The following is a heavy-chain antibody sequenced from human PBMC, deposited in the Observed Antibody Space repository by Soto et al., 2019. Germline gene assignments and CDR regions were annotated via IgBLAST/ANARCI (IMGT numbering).Heavy chain of an antibody. Sequence: PLEILSLTCTVSGGSIISYYWSWIRQPPGKGLEWIGYIYYSGSTNYNPSLKSRVTISVDRSKNQFSLKLSSVTAADTAVYYCARRYGGNFDYWGQGTLVTVSS. V-gene: IGHV4-59*01. D-gene: IGHD1-26*01. J-gene: IGHJ4*02. CDR1: GGSIISYY. CDR3: ARRYGGNFDY. CDR2: IYYSGST.